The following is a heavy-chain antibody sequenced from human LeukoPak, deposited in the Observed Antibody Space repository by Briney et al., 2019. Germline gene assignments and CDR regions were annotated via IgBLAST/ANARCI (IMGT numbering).Heavy chain of an antibody. CDR1: GVALWDFH. CDR3: ARGGWSRGWFDP. Sequence: GGSLRLSCAASGVALWDFHMRELRQAPGKGLEWISYITMTGSVIQYSDSVKGRFTTSRDNAKNSLYLQMNSLRAEDTAVYYCARGGWSRGWFDPWGQGTLVTVSS. J-gene: IGHJ5*02. D-gene: IGHD6-19*01. CDR2: ITMTGSVI. V-gene: IGHV3-11*01.